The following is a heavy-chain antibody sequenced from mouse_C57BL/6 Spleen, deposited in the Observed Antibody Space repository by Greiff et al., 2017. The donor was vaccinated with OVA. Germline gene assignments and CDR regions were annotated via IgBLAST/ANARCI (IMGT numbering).Heavy chain of an antibody. CDR1: GYTFTSYG. V-gene: IGHV1-81*01. Sequence: QVQLQQSGAELARPGASVKLSCKASGYTFTSYGISWVKQRTGQGLEWIGEIYPRSGNTYYNEKFKGKATLTADKSSSTAYMELRSLTSEDSAVYFCARGGFTTVVEGYAMDYWGQGTSVTVSS. CDR2: IYPRSGNT. J-gene: IGHJ4*01. CDR3: ARGGFTTVVEGYAMDY. D-gene: IGHD1-1*01.